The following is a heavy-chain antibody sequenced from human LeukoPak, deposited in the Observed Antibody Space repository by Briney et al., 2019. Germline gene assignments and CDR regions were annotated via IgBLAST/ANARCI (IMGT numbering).Heavy chain of an antibody. CDR3: ARYSSSSTYFDY. CDR1: GFTFSTYD. J-gene: IGHJ4*02. Sequence: GGSLRLSCAASGFTFSTYDMHGVRQATGKRLEWVSVIATAGDPYYPGSVKGRFTLSRDNAKNSLYMQMNSLRAEDTAVYYCARYSSSSTYFDYWGQGTLVTVSS. V-gene: IGHV3-13*05. CDR2: IATAGDP. D-gene: IGHD6-6*01.